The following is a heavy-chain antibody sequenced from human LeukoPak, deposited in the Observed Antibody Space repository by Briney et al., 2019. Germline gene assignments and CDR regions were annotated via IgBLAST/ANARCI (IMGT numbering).Heavy chain of an antibody. V-gene: IGHV4-34*01. D-gene: IGHD3-16*01. CDR2: INDRGIT. J-gene: IGHJ4*02. CDR3: ARDPTTEANAPYYFDD. CDR1: GGAFSGYH. Sequence: PSETLSLTCAVYGGAFSGYHRNWIRQAPGKGLEWIGEINDRGITNYNPSLKSRVTISVDPSKKQFSLQLKSVTAADTAVYYCARDPTTEANAPYYFDDWGQATVVTVSS.